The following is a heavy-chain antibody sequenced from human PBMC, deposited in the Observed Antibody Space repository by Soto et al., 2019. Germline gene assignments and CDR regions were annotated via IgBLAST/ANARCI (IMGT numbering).Heavy chain of an antibody. CDR3: ARQGVGSYYYGSGSSDPYYYYGMDV. CDR1: GYSFTSYW. D-gene: IGHD3-10*01. CDR2: IYPGDSDT. J-gene: IGHJ6*02. Sequence: PGESLKISCKGSGYSFTSYWIGWVRQMPGKGLEWMGIIYPGDSDTRYSPSFQGQVTISADKSISTAYLQWSSLKASDTAMYYCARQGVGSYYYGSGSSDPYYYYGMDVWGQGTTVTVSS. V-gene: IGHV5-51*01.